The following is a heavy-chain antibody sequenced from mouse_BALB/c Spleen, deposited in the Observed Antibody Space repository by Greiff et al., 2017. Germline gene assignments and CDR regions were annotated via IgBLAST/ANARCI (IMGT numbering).Heavy chain of an antibody. CDR1: GYAFTSYN. V-gene: IGHV1S135*01. CDR2: IDPYNGGT. Sequence: EVKLMESGPELVKPGASVKVSCKASGYAFTSYNMYWVKQSHGKSLEWIGYIDPYNGGTSYNQKFKGKATLTVDKSSSTAYMELRSLTSEDSAVYYCARKVEGGAMDYWGQGTSVTVSS. D-gene: IGHD3-3*01. J-gene: IGHJ4*01. CDR3: ARKVEGGAMDY.